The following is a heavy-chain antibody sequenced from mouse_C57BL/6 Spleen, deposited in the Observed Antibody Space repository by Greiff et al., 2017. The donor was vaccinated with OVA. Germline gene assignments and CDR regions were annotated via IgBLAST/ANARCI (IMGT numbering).Heavy chain of an antibody. Sequence: LVKPGASVKISCKASGYSFTGYYMNWVKQSPEKSLEWIGEINPSTGGTTYNQKFKAKATLTVDKSSSTAYMQLKSLTSEDSAVYYCARVDSSGYWGQGTTLTVSS. CDR1: GYSFTGYY. CDR3: ARVDSSGY. CDR2: INPSTGGT. D-gene: IGHD3-2*02. J-gene: IGHJ2*01. V-gene: IGHV1-42*01.